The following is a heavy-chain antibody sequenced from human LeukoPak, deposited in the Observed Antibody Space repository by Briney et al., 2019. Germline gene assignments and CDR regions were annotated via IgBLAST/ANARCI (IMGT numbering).Heavy chain of an antibody. CDR3: AKDYSDSRVGDVFLEY. CDR2: ITSGFTP. J-gene: IGHJ4*02. D-gene: IGHD1-26*01. CDR1: GLTFSNYA. Sequence: GGSLSLSCAASGLTFSNYAMSWFREAPGKGLEWVSGITSGFTPHYADSVKGPFTISSDNSKNTFHLQMNSLRAEDTAVYYCAKDYSDSRVGDVFLEYWGQGTLVTVSS. V-gene: IGHV3-23*01.